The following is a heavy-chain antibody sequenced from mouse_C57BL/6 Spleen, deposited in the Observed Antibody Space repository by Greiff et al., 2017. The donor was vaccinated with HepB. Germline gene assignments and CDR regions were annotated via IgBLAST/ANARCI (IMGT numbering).Heavy chain of an antibody. CDR2: IYPGSGST. Sequence: QVQLKQPGAELVKPGASVKMSCKASGYTFTSYWITWVKQRPGQGLEWIGDIYPGSGSTNYNEKFKSKATLTVDTSSSTAYMQLSSLTSKDSAVYYCARSYDYDVRYAMDYWGQGTSVTVSS. CDR3: ARSYDYDVRYAMDY. J-gene: IGHJ4*01. CDR1: GYTFTSYW. D-gene: IGHD2-4*01. V-gene: IGHV1-55*01.